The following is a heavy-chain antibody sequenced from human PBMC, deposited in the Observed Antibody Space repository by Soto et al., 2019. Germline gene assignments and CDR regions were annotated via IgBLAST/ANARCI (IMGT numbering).Heavy chain of an antibody. J-gene: IGHJ4*02. CDR1: GFTFSSYA. CDR3: ARDSGYGAHHFDY. V-gene: IGHV3-30-3*01. D-gene: IGHD5-12*01. CDR2: ISYDGSNK. Sequence: QVQLVESGGGVVQPGRSLRLSCAASGFTFSSYAMHWVRQAPGKGLEWVAVISYDGSNKYYADSVKGRFTISRDNSKNTLYLQMNSLRAEDTAVYYCARDSGYGAHHFDYWGQGTLVTVSS.